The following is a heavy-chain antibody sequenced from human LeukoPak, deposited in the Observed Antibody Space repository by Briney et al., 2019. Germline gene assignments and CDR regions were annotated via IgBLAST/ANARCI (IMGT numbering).Heavy chain of an antibody. CDR2: ISSNGGST. D-gene: IGHD6-19*01. Sequence: PGGSLRLSCAASGFTFSSYAMHWVRQAPGKGLEYVSAISSNGGSTYYANSVKGRFTISRDTSKNTLYLQMNSLRAEDTAVYYCARGVRIAVAGYIDYWGQGTLVTVSS. CDR1: GFTFSSYA. CDR3: ARGVRIAVAGYIDY. V-gene: IGHV3-64*01. J-gene: IGHJ4*02.